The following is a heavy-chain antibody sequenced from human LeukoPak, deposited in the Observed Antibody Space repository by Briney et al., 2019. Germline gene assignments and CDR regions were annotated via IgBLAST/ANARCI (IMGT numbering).Heavy chain of an antibody. Sequence: SETLSLTCTVSGGSISSSSYYWGWIRQPPGKGLEWIGNIYYSGSTYYNPSLKSRVTISVDTSKNQFSLKLSSVTAADTAVYYCARATYYGSGIAYYYYMDVWGKGTTVTVSS. CDR3: ARATYYGSGIAYYYYMDV. CDR2: IYYSGST. V-gene: IGHV4-39*07. J-gene: IGHJ6*03. CDR1: GGSISSSSYY. D-gene: IGHD3-10*01.